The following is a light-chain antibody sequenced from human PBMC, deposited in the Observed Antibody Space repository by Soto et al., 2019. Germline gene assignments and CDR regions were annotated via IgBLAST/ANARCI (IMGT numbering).Light chain of an antibody. Sequence: EIVMTQSPATLSVSPGERATLSCRASQSVSSNLAWYQQQPGQAPRLLIYGASTRATGIPARFSGSGSGTELTLTISSLQSEDFAVYYCQQYNNWPPRTFGQGTKVEIK. CDR2: GAS. CDR3: QQYNNWPPRT. CDR1: QSVSSN. J-gene: IGKJ1*01. V-gene: IGKV3-15*01.